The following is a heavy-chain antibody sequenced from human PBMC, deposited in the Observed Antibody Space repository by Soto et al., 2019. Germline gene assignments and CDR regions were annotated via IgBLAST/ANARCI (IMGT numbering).Heavy chain of an antibody. CDR1: GFTFSTYW. V-gene: IGHV3-74*01. D-gene: IGHD3-22*01. J-gene: IGHJ5*02. CDR3: ARISDSSDT. Sequence: GGPLRLSCAASGFTFSTYWMHWVRQAPGKGLVWVSRINNDGSSTTYADSVKGRFTISRDNAKSTLYLQMNSLRAEDTAVYYCARISDSSDTWGQGTLVTVSS. CDR2: INNDGSST.